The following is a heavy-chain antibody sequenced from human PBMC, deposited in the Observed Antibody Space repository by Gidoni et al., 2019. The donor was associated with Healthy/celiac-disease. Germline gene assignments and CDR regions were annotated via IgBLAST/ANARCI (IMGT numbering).Heavy chain of an antibody. CDR3: AKSDDYYDSSGYYNWFDP. CDR2: ISGSGGST. Sequence: EVQLLESGGGLVQPGGSLRLSCAASGFTFSSYAMSWVRQAPGKGLEWVSAISGSGGSTYYADSVKGRFTISRDNSKNTLYLQMNSLRAEDTAVYYCAKSDDYYDSSGYYNWFDPWGQGTLVTVSS. D-gene: IGHD3-22*01. V-gene: IGHV3-23*01. CDR1: GFTFSSYA. J-gene: IGHJ5*02.